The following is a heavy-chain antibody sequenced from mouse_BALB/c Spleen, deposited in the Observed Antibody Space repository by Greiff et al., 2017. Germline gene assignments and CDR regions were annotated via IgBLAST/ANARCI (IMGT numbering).Heavy chain of an antibody. CDR1: GYTFTNYW. CDR3: GRGYGSSYSFDY. J-gene: IGHJ2*01. CDR2: IYPGGGYT. Sequence: VKLQESGAELVRPGTSVKISCKASGYTFTNYWLGWVKQRPGHGLEWIGDIYPGGGYTNYNEKFKGKATLTADTSSSTAYMQLSSLTSEDSAVYFCGRGYGSSYSFDYWGQGTTLTVSS. D-gene: IGHD1-1*01. V-gene: IGHV1-63*02.